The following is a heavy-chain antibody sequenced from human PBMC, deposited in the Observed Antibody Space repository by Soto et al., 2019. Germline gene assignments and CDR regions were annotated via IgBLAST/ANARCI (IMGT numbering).Heavy chain of an antibody. V-gene: IGHV3-23*01. CDR2: ISESGDST. CDR1: GFIFGNYM. J-gene: IGHJ3*02. Sequence: EVQLLESGGGLVQPGESLRLSCAVSGFIFGNYMMTWVRQAPGKGLEWVSTISESGDSTYYADSVKGRFTISRDSSKNTLYLQMDSLGAEDTAVYYCAPPVYCSGGSCHYDAFDIRGQGTMVTVSS. D-gene: IGHD2-15*01. CDR3: APPVYCSGGSCHYDAFDI.